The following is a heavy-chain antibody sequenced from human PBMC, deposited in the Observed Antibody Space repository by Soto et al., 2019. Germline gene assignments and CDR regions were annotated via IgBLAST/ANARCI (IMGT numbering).Heavy chain of an antibody. J-gene: IGHJ4*02. V-gene: IGHV4-31*03. CDR2: IYFCVIT. CDR1: GGSISSGGYY. CDR3: ARVSGELSLDY. D-gene: IGHD3-16*02. Sequence: SETLSLTCTVSGGSISSGGYYWSWIRQHPGKGLERIGYIYFCVITYYNPSLKCRFTISLDTFKNQFSLKLSSVTAADTAVYYCARVSGELSLDYWGQGTLVTVSS.